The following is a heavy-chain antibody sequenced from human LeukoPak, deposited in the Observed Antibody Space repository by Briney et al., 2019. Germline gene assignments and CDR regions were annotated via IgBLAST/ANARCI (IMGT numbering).Heavy chain of an antibody. D-gene: IGHD6-19*01. Sequence: GGSLRLSCAASGFTFSSYGMHWVRQAPGKGLEWVAFIRYDGSNKYYADSVKGRFTISRDNSKNTLHLQMNSLRAEDTAVYYCANVRESSGWWGYFDYWGQGTLVTVSS. V-gene: IGHV3-30*02. CDR3: ANVRESSGWWGYFDY. J-gene: IGHJ4*02. CDR2: IRYDGSNK. CDR1: GFTFSSYG.